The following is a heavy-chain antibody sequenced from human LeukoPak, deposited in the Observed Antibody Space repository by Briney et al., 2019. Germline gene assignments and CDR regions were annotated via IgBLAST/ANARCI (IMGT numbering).Heavy chain of an antibody. CDR3: ARDTGIEDIVVVPAATIDY. CDR2: ISGSGGST. Sequence: GGSLRLSCAASGFTFSSYAMSWVRQAPGKGLEWVSAISGSGGSTYYADSVKGRFTISRDNSKNTLYLQMNSLRAEDTAVYYCARDTGIEDIVVVPAATIDYWGQGTLVTVSS. CDR1: GFTFSSYA. V-gene: IGHV3-23*01. D-gene: IGHD2-2*01. J-gene: IGHJ4*02.